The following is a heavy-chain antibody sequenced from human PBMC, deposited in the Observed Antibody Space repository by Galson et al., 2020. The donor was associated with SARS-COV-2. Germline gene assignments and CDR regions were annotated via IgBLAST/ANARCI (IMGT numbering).Heavy chain of an antibody. CDR2: INPNSGGT. D-gene: IGHD3-22*01. CDR3: ASARGPDYYDSSGYLDY. Sequence: ASVKVTCKASGYTFTGYYMHWVRQAPGQGLEWMGWINPNSGGTNYAQKFQGRVTMTRDTSIRTAYMELSRLRADDTAVYYCASARGPDYYDSSGYLDYWGQGSLVTVSS. J-gene: IGHJ4*02. V-gene: IGHV1-2*02. CDR1: GYTFTGYY.